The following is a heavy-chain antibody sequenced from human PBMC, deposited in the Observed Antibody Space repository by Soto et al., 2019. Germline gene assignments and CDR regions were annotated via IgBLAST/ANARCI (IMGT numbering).Heavy chain of an antibody. Sequence: SETLSLTCSVSGVSVTSDYWTWIRHSPGEGREWIGYVYHTGNTYYKPSLKSRVTISLDTSKNQVSLRLRSVTAADTAVYYCAREQYNWKLWGQGTLVTVSS. CDR2: VYHTGNT. CDR3: AREQYNWKL. D-gene: IGHD1-20*01. J-gene: IGHJ4*02. V-gene: IGHV4-59*02. CDR1: GVSVTSDY.